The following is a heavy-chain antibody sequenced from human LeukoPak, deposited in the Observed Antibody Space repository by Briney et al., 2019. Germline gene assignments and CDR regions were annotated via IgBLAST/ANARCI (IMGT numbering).Heavy chain of an antibody. J-gene: IGHJ4*02. Sequence: GGSLRLSCAASGFTFRDYAMTWVRQAPGKGPEWVSTFTAGGNSTYYADSVKGRFIITRDNSKNTLYLQMNSLRAEDTAVYYCSKVLSKIYIYGPFDYWGQGSLVTVSS. CDR1: GFTFRDYA. CDR3: SKVLSKIYIYGPFDY. V-gene: IGHV3-23*01. D-gene: IGHD5-18*01. CDR2: FTAGGNST.